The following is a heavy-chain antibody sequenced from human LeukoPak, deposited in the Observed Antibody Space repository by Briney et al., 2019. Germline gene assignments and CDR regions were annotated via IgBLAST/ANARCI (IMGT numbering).Heavy chain of an antibody. CDR2: ISYDGSNK. Sequence: PGGSLRLSCAASGFTFSSYAMHWVRQAPGKGLEWVAVISYDGSNKYYADSVKGRFTISRDNSKNTLYLQMNSLRAEDTAVYYCARSPEPNYCCCGRCYSPFAFWGQGTLVTVSS. V-gene: IGHV3-30*04. CDR3: ARSPEPNYCCCGRCYSPFAF. CDR1: GFTFSSYA. D-gene: IGHD2-15*01. J-gene: IGHJ4*01.